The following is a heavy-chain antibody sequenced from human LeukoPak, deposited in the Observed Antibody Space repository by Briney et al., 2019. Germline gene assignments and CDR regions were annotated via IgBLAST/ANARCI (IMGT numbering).Heavy chain of an antibody. CDR1: GFTFSNYA. D-gene: IGHD6-6*01. CDR3: ARDLGIAARPVFDQ. Sequence: PGGSLRLSCAASGFTFSNYAMNWVRQAPGKGLEWVSTFSGSGGNTYYAVSVKGRFTISRDDSKNTLYLQVDSLRAEDTAVYYCARDLGIAARPVFDQWGQGTLVTVSS. CDR2: FSGSGGNT. V-gene: IGHV3-23*01. J-gene: IGHJ4*02.